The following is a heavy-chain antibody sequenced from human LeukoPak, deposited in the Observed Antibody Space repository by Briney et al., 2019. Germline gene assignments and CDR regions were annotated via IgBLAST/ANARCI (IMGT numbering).Heavy chain of an antibody. D-gene: IGHD4-17*01. V-gene: IGHV3-30*18. CDR1: GFTFSRYG. CDR2: ISYDGSNK. CDR3: AKEIFSTVTTAFDY. Sequence: GGSLRLSCAASGFTFSRYGMHWVRQAPGKGLEWVAVISYDGSNKYYADSVKGRFTISRDNSKNTLYLQMNSLRAEDTAVYYCAKEIFSTVTTAFDYWGQGTLVTVSS. J-gene: IGHJ4*02.